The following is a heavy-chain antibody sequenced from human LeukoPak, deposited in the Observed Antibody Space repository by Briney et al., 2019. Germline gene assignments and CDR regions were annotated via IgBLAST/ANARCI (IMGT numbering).Heavy chain of an antibody. D-gene: IGHD3-10*01. CDR3: ARTMVRGVILYYFDY. CDR1: GGSISSSSYY. J-gene: IGHJ4*02. V-gene: IGHV4-39*01. Sequence: SETLSLTCTVSGGSISSSSYYWGWIRQPPGKGLEWIGSIYYSGSTYYNPSLKSRVTISVETSKNQFSLKLSSVTAADTAVYYCARTMVRGVILYYFDYWGQGTLVTVSS. CDR2: IYYSGST.